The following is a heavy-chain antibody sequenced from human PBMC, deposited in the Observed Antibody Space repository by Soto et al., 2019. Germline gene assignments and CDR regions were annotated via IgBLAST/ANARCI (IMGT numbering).Heavy chain of an antibody. CDR1: GFTFSSYG. J-gene: IGHJ4*03. CDR3: ARASTSGSCYDY. CDR2: IWYDGSNK. V-gene: IGHV3-33*01. D-gene: IGHD2-2*01. Sequence: LRLCCAASGFTFSSYGMHWVRQAPGKGLEWVAVIWYDGSNKYYADSVKGRFTISRDNAKNSLYLQMNSLRAEDTAVYYCARASTSGSCYDYWDQGTLVTVSS.